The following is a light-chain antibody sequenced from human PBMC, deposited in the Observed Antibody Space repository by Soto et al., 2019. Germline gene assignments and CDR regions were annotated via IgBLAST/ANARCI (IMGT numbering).Light chain of an antibody. V-gene: IGLV1-40*01. CDR2: GNR. J-gene: IGLJ3*02. Sequence: QSDLTQPPSVSGAPGQRVTISCTGSSSNIGAGYDVHWYQQFPGAAPKLVIFGNRNRPSGVPERFSGSKSGTSASLAITGLQAEDEADYYCQAYDYSLTASVFGGGTKLTVL. CDR1: SSNIGAGYD. CDR3: QAYDYSLTASV.